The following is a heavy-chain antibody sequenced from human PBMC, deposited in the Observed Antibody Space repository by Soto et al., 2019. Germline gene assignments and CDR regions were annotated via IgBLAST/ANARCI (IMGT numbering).Heavy chain of an antibody. Sequence: SETLSLTCTVSGGSIRSYYWSWIRQPPGKGLEWIGYIYYSGSTNYNPSLKSRVTISVDTSKNQFSLKLSSVTAADTAVYYCARVGKDYYDFWSGYYYWFDPWGQGTLVTVSS. CDR1: GGSIRSYY. CDR2: IYYSGST. V-gene: IGHV4-59*01. J-gene: IGHJ5*02. CDR3: ARVGKDYYDFWSGYYYWFDP. D-gene: IGHD3-3*01.